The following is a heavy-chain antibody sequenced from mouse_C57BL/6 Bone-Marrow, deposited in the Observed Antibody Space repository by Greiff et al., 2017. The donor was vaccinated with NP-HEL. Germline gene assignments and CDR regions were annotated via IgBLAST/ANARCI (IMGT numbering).Heavy chain of an antibody. V-gene: IGHV14-2*01. CDR2: IDPEDGET. J-gene: IGHJ1*03. CDR3: ARALYSNYWYFDV. CDR1: GFNIKDYY. D-gene: IGHD2-5*01. Sequence: DVKLQESGAELVKPGASVKLSCTASGFNIKDYYMHWVKQRPEQGLEWIGRIDPEDGETKYAPKFQGKATITADTSSNTAYLQRSSLTSEDTAVYYCARALYSNYWYFDVWGTGTTVTVSS.